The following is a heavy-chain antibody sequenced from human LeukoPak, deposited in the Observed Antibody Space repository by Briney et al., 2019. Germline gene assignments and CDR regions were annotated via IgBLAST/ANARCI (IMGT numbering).Heavy chain of an antibody. J-gene: IGHJ4*02. Sequence: GASVKVSRKASGYTFVTYGINWVRQAPGQGPEWIGWISTYNGNTKYALKFQDRVTLTRDTSTTAAYMELKSLTSDDRAVYYCARASFDHWGQGTLVIVSS. CDR1: GYTFVTYG. CDR2: ISTYNGNT. V-gene: IGHV1-18*01. CDR3: ARASFDH.